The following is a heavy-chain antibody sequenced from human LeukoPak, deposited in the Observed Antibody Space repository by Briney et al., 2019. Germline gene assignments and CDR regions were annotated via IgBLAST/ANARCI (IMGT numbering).Heavy chain of an antibody. CDR3: AHVAGWHWFDP. J-gene: IGHJ5*02. D-gene: IGHD6-19*01. CDR1: GFTFSSYD. V-gene: IGHV3-23*01. CDR2: IRPSGDNT. Sequence: GGALRLSCAASGFTFSSYDMTWVRQAPGRGLEWVSSIRPSGDNTYYGDSVKGRFTISRDNSKNTVYLQMNNMRVDDTAVYYCAHVAGWHWFDPWGQGTLVTVSS.